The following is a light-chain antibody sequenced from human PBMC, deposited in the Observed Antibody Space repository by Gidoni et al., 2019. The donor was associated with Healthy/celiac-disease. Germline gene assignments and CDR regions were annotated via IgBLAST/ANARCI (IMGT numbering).Light chain of an antibody. CDR3: QQSYSTLWT. CDR1: QSISSY. J-gene: IGKJ1*01. CDR2: AAS. Sequence: DIQMTQSPSSLSASVVDRVTITCRASQSISSYLNWYQQKPGKAPKLLSYAASSLQSGVPSRFSGSGSGTDFTLTISSLQPEDFATYYCQQSYSTLWTFGQXTKVEIK. V-gene: IGKV1-39*01.